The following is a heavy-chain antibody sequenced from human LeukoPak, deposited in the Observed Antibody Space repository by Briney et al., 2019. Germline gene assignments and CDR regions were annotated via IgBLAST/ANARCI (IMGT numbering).Heavy chain of an antibody. D-gene: IGHD5-12*01. CDR1: GGSISSYY. CDR2: IYYSGST. V-gene: IGHV4-59*08. Sequence: SETLSLTCAVYGGSISSYYWSWIRQPPGKGLEWIGYIYYSGSTNYNPSLKSRVTISVDTSKNQFSLKLSSVTAADTAVYYCARHGYSGYDLDYWGQGTLVTVSS. CDR3: ARHGYSGYDLDY. J-gene: IGHJ4*02.